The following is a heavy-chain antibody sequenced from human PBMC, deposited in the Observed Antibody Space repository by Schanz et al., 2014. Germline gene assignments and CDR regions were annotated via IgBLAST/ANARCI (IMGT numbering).Heavy chain of an antibody. CDR3: ARELRLEYYFDY. CDR1: GYIFTNHY. D-gene: IGHD4-17*01. Sequence: QAQLVQSGAEVKKPGASVKVSCKGSGYIFTNHYLHWARQAPGQGLEWMGWMNPNSGTTGYAQKFQGRVTMTRDTSISTAYMELSSLRSDDTAVYYCARELRLEYYFDYWGQGTQVTVSS. J-gene: IGHJ4*02. CDR2: MNPNSGTT. V-gene: IGHV1-2*02.